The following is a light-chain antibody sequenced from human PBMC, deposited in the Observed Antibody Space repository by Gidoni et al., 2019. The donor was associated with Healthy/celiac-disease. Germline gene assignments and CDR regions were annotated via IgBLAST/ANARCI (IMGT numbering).Light chain of an antibody. Sequence: QSVLTQPPSASGTAGQRVTISCSGSSSNIGSNYVYWYQQLPGPAPKLLIYRNNQRPSGVPDRFSGSKSGTSASLAISGLRSEDEADYYCAAWDDSLSGRGVFGGGTKLTVL. J-gene: IGLJ2*01. V-gene: IGLV1-47*01. CDR3: AAWDDSLSGRGV. CDR1: SSNIGSNY. CDR2: RNN.